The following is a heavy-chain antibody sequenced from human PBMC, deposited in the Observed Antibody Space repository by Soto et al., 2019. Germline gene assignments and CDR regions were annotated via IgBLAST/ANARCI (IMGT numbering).Heavy chain of an antibody. Sequence: SETLPLTCAVYGGAFSGYYWSLIRQPPGKGLEWIGEINHSGSTNYNPSLKSRVTISVDTSKNQFSLKLSSVTAADKAVYYCATEGYSSGWYDYCYYGMDVWGQGSRVTVSS. CDR3: ATEGYSSGWYDYCYYGMDV. D-gene: IGHD6-19*01. CDR1: GGAFSGYY. CDR2: INHSGST. J-gene: IGHJ6*02. V-gene: IGHV4-34*01.